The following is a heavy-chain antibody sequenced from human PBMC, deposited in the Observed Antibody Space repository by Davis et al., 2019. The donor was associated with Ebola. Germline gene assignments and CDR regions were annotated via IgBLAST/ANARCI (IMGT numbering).Heavy chain of an antibody. V-gene: IGHV3-30*18. D-gene: IGHD3-10*01. J-gene: IGHJ4*02. CDR3: AKDATLLWFGELSYYFDY. Sequence: GESLKISCAASGFTFSSYGMHWVRQAPGKGLEWVAVISYDGSNKYYADSVKGRFTISRDNSKNTLYLQMNSLRAEDTAVYYCAKDATLLWFGELSYYFDYWGQGTLVTVSS. CDR1: GFTFSSYG. CDR2: ISYDGSNK.